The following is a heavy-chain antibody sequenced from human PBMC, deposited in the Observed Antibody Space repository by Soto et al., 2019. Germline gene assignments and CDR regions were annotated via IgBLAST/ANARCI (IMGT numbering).Heavy chain of an antibody. CDR2: FYHGGST. D-gene: IGHD6-19*01. CDR1: SGTISSSNW. Sequence: PSGPLSLTCAVSSGTISSSNWWSWVRQPPGKGLEWIGYFYHGGSTNYNPSLKSRVTISIDTSKNQFSLNLFSVTAADSAVYYCAGGFSSVVFDVWGQGTMVTVSS. J-gene: IGHJ3*01. CDR3: AGGFSSVVFDV. V-gene: IGHV4-4*02.